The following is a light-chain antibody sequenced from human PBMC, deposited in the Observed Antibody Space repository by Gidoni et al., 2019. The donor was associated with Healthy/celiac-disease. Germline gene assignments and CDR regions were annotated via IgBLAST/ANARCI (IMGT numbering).Light chain of an antibody. CDR2: GAS. V-gene: IGKV1-12*01. CDR1: QNIITW. Sequence: DIQMTQSPSSVSASVGDRGTITCRASQNIITWLAWYQQKPGKAPKFLIYGASTLHGGVPSRFSGSGSGTEFTLTISSLQPEDFATYYCQQANSFPITFGQGTRLEL. J-gene: IGKJ5*01. CDR3: QQANSFPIT.